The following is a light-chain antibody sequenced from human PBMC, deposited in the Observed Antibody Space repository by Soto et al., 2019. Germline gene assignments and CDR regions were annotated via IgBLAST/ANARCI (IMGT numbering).Light chain of an antibody. CDR1: TSDVGGYDY. V-gene: IGLV2-14*01. CDR3: CSFSRSGTGV. Sequence: QSALTHPASVSGSPVQSITISCTGTTSDVGGYDYVSLFQQHPGVAPNLMIDEVGNRPSGVSTRFSGSKSCNTASLTISGLQAEAEADYYCCSFSRSGTGVFGGGTKVTVL. CDR2: EVG. J-gene: IGLJ3*02.